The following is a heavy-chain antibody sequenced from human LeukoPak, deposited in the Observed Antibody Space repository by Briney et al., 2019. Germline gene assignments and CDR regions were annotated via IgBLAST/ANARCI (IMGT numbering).Heavy chain of an antibody. CDR2: IYLSGGT. CDR3: ARGMYDYGGNSEAFDI. Sequence: ASETLSLTCSVSGGSISSGVYYWSWIRQPPGKGLEWIGYIYLSGGTYYSPSLKSRVTISVDRSKTQFSLRLSSVTAADTAMYYCARGMYDYGGNSEAFDIWGQGTMVTVSS. J-gene: IGHJ3*02. D-gene: IGHD4-23*01. V-gene: IGHV4-30-2*01. CDR1: GGSISSGVYY.